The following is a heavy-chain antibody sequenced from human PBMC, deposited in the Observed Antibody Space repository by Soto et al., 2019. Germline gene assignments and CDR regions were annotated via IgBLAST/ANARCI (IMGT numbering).Heavy chain of an antibody. CDR2: IIPILGIA. J-gene: IGHJ4*02. CDR1: GGTFSSYT. CDR3: ARASYVDTAMVATYANDY. Sequence: QVQLVQSGAEVKKPGSSVKVSCKASGGTFSSYTISWVRQAPGQGLEWMGRIIPILGIANYAQKFQGRVTITADKSTSTAHMGLRSVRYEDTAVYYCARASYVDTAMVATYANDYWGQGTLVTVSS. V-gene: IGHV1-69*02. D-gene: IGHD5-18*01.